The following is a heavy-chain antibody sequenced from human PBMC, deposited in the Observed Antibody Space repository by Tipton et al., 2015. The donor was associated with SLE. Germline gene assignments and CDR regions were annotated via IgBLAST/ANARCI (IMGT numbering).Heavy chain of an antibody. CDR1: GYSISSGYY. Sequence: TLSLTCTVSGYSISSGYYWGWIRQPPGKGLEWIGEINHSGSTNYNPSLKSRVTISVDTSKNQFSLKLSSVTAADTAVYYCARGLSLRQRITIFGVVHWFDPWGQGTLVTVSS. CDR2: INHSGST. J-gene: IGHJ5*02. D-gene: IGHD3-3*01. V-gene: IGHV4-38-2*02. CDR3: ARGLSLRQRITIFGVVHWFDP.